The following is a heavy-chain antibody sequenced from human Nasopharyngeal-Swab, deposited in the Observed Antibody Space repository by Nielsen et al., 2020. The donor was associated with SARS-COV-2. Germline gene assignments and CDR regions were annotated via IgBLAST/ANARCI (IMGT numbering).Heavy chain of an antibody. CDR2: VDFDGVRK. D-gene: IGHD1-14*01. J-gene: IGHJ4*02. CDR3: ATWMTGHFDH. CDR1: GYIFGNYA. V-gene: IGHV3-23*01. Sequence: GESLKISCTGSGYIFGNYAISWVRQAPGQGLEWVSTVDFDGVRKHYADSVKGRFLVSRDNSKNTAYLQMYNLAVEDAAVYYCATWMTGHFDHWGQGTLV.